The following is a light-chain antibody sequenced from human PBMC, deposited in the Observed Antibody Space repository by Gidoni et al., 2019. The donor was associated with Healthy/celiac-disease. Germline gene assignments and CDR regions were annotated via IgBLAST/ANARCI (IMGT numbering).Light chain of an antibody. CDR3: QQYGSSPLT. V-gene: IGKV3-20*01. J-gene: IGKJ3*01. Sequence: EKVLPPSPGPLSLSPGERATLSCRASQSVSSSYLAWYQQKTGPAPRLLIYGASSRATGIPDRFSGSGSGTDFTLTISRLEPEDFAVYYCQQYGSSPLTFGPGTKVDIK. CDR2: GAS. CDR1: QSVSSSY.